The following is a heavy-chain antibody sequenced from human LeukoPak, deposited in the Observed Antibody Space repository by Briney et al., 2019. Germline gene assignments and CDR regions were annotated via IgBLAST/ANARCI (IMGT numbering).Heavy chain of an antibody. J-gene: IGHJ4*02. CDR3: ARGFLRYYGSGTNPASFDY. D-gene: IGHD3-10*01. Sequence: SETLPLTCAVYGGSFSGYYWSWIRQPPGKGLEWIGEINHSGSTNYNPSLKSRVTISVDTSKNQFSLKLSSVTAADTAVYYCARGFLRYYGSGTNPASFDYWGQGTLVTVSS. CDR1: GGSFSGYY. CDR2: INHSGST. V-gene: IGHV4-34*01.